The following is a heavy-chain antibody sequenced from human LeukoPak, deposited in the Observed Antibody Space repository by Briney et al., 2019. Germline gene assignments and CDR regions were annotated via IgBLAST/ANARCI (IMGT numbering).Heavy chain of an antibody. CDR1: GGSISSGGYY. CDR3: ARYVLRYYSNYGKDV. Sequence: SETLSLICTVSGGSISSGGYYWSWIRQHPGKGLEWIGYIYYSGSTYYNPSLKSRVTISVDTSKNQFSLKLSAVTAADTAVYYCARYVLRYYSNYGKDVWGQGTTVTVSS. J-gene: IGHJ6*02. CDR2: IYYSGST. D-gene: IGHD4-4*01. V-gene: IGHV4-31*03.